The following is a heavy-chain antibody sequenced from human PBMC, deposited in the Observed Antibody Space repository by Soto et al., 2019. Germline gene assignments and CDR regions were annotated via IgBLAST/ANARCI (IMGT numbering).Heavy chain of an antibody. Sequence: GASVKVSCKASGYTFTSYGISWVRQAPGQGLEWMGWISAYNGNTNYAQKLQGRVTMTTDTSTSTAYMELRSLRSDDTAVYYCARDGVVSPVVVDAAYGMEVSGQGTRVTLSS. V-gene: IGHV1-18*01. CDR2: ISAYNGNT. CDR3: ARDGVVSPVVVDAAYGMEV. D-gene: IGHD2-15*01. CDR1: GYTFTSYG. J-gene: IGHJ6*02.